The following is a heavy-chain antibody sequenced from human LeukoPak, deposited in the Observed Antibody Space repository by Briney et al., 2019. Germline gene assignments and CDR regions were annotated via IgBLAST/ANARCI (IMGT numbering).Heavy chain of an antibody. D-gene: IGHD5-12*01. J-gene: IGHJ4*02. Sequence: SGGSLRLSCAASGFTFSSYAMSWVRQAPGMGLEWVSAIGGSDGNTYYADSVKGRFTISRDNSKNSLYLQTNSLRADDTAVYYCAKVQYSDYDMNFDSWGQGTLVTVSS. CDR3: AKVQYSDYDMNFDS. V-gene: IGHV3-23*01. CDR1: GFTFSSYA. CDR2: IGGSDGNT.